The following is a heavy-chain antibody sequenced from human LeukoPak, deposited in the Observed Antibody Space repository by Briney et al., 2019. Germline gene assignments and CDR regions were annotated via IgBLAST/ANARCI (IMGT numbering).Heavy chain of an antibody. CDR2: IITNLAST. V-gene: IGHV1-69*01. CDR1: GSAFSGYT. Sequence: SVKVSCKASGSAFSGYTITWVRQAPGQGLEWVGGIITNLASTNYAQKFQGRVTISADDSTSTAYMQLRSLTSEDTAFYYCTLAFSGYDRWFPEPPDQWGQGTLVTVSS. D-gene: IGHD5-12*01. J-gene: IGHJ4*02. CDR3: TLAFSGYDRWFPEPPDQ.